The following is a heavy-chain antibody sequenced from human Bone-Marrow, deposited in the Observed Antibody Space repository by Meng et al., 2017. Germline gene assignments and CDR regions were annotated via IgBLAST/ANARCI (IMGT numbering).Heavy chain of an antibody. J-gene: IGHJ6*02. D-gene: IGHD2-15*01. V-gene: IGHV3-53*01. CDR3: ARDHCSGGSCYFYYGMDV. Sequence: GESLKISCAASGFTVSSNYMSWVRQAPGKGLEWVSVIYSGGSTYYADSVKGRFTISRDNAKNSLYLQMNSLRAEDTAVYYCARDHCSGGSCYFYYGMDVWGQGTTVTVSS. CDR1: GFTVSSNY. CDR2: IYSGGST.